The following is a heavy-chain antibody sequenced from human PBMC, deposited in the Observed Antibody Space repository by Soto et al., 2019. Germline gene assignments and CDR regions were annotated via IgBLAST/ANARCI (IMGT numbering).Heavy chain of an antibody. CDR3: ARGRSVNSFFDY. J-gene: IGHJ4*02. CDR1: GYTFTNYV. Sequence: QVQLVQSGAEVKKPGDSVKVSCKASGYTFTNYVINWVRQATGQGLEWMGWMNPNSGNTGYAQNLQGRGTMTRDASIGTAYMDLSSLSSDDTAVYYCARGRSVNSFFDYWGRGPLVTVS. D-gene: IGHD4-4*01. CDR2: MNPNSGNT. V-gene: IGHV1-8*01.